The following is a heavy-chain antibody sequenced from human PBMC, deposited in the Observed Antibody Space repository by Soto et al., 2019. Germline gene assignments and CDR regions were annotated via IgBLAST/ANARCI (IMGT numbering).Heavy chain of an antibody. D-gene: IGHD1-26*01. V-gene: IGHV3-66*01. Sequence: GGSLRLSCAASGFTVSSNYMSWVRQAPGKGLEWVSVIYSGGSTYYADSVKGRFTISRDNSKNTLYLQMNSLRAEDTAVYYCARDAVGDDPGRDAFDIWGQGTMVTVSS. CDR3: ARDAVGDDPGRDAFDI. J-gene: IGHJ3*02. CDR2: IYSGGST. CDR1: GFTVSSNY.